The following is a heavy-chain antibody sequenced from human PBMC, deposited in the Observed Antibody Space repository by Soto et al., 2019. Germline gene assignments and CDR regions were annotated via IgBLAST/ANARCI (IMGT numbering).Heavy chain of an antibody. J-gene: IGHJ4*02. V-gene: IGHV4-31*03. CDR2: IYYSGST. D-gene: IGHD3-22*01. Sequence: SETLSLTCTASGGSISSGGYYWSWMRQHPGKGLEWIGYIYYSGSTYYNPSLKSRVTISVDTSNNQFSLQLSSVTAADTAVYYCARIYYGSVFDYWGQGTLVTVSS. CDR1: GGSISSGGYY. CDR3: ARIYYGSVFDY.